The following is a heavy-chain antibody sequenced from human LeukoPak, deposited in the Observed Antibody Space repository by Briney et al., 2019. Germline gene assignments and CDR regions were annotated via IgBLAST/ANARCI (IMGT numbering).Heavy chain of an antibody. CDR2: IKEDGREI. CDR3: GRDWVAGVPFDAFDI. CDR1: GFTLSSYW. D-gene: IGHD3-10*01. Sequence: GGPLSLSCAASGFTLSSYWMSWVRQAPGKALEWVANIKEDGREIFYVDCVRGRFTISRDNDKNSLYLHMKSLTAEDTSMYYCGRDWVAGVPFDAFDIWGQGTMVSVSS. J-gene: IGHJ3*02. V-gene: IGHV3-7*03.